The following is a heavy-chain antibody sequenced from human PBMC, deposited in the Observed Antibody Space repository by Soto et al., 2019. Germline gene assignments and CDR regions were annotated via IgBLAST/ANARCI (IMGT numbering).Heavy chain of an antibody. V-gene: IGHV1-8*01. CDR1: GYTFTNYD. D-gene: IGHD2-2*01. J-gene: IGHJ6*02. CDR3: ARGRRYCTTTSCYPPALFPYGMDV. CDR2: INPDSDNT. Sequence: ASVKVFCKTSGYTFTNYDINGVLRSSVQWLEGMGCINPDSDNTGYAQKFQGRVTMTRDTSISTAYMELNSLRSEDTAVYYCARGRRYCTTTSCYPPALFPYGMDVWGQGTTVTVSS.